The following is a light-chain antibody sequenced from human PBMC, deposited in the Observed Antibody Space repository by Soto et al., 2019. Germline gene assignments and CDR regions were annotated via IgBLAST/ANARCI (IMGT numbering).Light chain of an antibody. V-gene: IGKV3-15*01. J-gene: IGKJ5*01. CDR2: GAS. CDR1: QSVNSN. Sequence: EIVLTQSPGTLSLSPGERATLSCRASQSVNSNLAWYQQKPGQAPRLLIDGASDRATGIPDRFSGSGYGTEFTLSISSLQSEDFAVYYCQQYNTWPWTFGQGTRLEIK. CDR3: QQYNTWPWT.